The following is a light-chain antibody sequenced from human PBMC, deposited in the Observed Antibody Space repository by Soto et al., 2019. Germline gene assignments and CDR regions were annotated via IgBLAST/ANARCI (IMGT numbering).Light chain of an antibody. J-gene: IGLJ1*01. Sequence: QCALTQPASVSGSPGQSITISCTGTSSDVGGYNYVSWYQQHPGKAPKLMIYDVINRPSGVSNRFSGSKSGNTASLTISGLQAEDEADYYCSSYTSSSTPFYVFGAGTKLTV. CDR2: DVI. V-gene: IGLV2-14*01. CDR1: SSDVGGYNY. CDR3: SSYTSSSTPFYV.